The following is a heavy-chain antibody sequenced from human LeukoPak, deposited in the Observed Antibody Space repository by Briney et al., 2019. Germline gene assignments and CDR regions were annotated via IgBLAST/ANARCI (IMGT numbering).Heavy chain of an antibody. CDR2: ISGGGGTT. V-gene: IGHV3-23*01. J-gene: IGHJ4*02. Sequence: GGSLRLSCAASGFTFSSCAMTWVRQAPGKGLEWASVISGGGGTTYYADSVKGRFTISRDNSENTLYLQMNSLRAEDTAVYYCAKGYSGSYLDYWGQGTLVTVSS. CDR3: AKGYSGSYLDY. D-gene: IGHD1-26*01. CDR1: GFTFSSCA.